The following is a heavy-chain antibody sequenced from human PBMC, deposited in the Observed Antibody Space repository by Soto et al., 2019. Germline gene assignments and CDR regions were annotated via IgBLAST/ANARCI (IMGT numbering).Heavy chain of an antibody. D-gene: IGHD5-12*01. CDR2: ISYEGSKT. V-gene: IGHV3-30*18. Sequence: QVQLVESGGGVVQPGGSLRLSCAASGFTFSNYGMHWVRQAPGKGLEWVAVISYEGSKTYYADSVKGRFTISRDNSKNTLYLQMASLRPEDTAVYYCAKDHWAAYSGYAIRNDLDVWGQGTTVTVSS. CDR1: GFTFSNYG. J-gene: IGHJ6*02. CDR3: AKDHWAAYSGYAIRNDLDV.